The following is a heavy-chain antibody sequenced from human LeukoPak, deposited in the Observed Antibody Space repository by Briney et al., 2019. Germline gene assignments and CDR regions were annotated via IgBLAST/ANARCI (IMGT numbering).Heavy chain of an antibody. CDR1: GGSISSYY. V-gene: IGHV4-59*08. J-gene: IGHJ4*02. CDR2: IYYSGST. CDR3: ARSGYSSSWPFDY. D-gene: IGHD6-13*01. Sequence: PSETLSLTCTVSGGSISSYYWSWIRQPPGKGLEWIGYIYYSGSTNYNPSLKSRVTISVDTNKNQFSLKLTSVTAADTAVYYCARSGYSSSWPFDYWGQGTLVTVSS.